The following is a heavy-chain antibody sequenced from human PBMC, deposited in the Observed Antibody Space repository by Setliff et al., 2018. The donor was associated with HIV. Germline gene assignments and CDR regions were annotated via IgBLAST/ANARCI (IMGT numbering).Heavy chain of an antibody. D-gene: IGHD3-22*01. V-gene: IGHV3-53*01. Sequence: GGSLRLSCAASGFTVSSNYMSWVRQAPGKGLEWVSVIYSGGSTYYADSVKGRFTISRDNSKNTLYLQMNSLRAEDTAVYYCAKEPTYYYDSSGPHDAFDIWGQGTMVTVSS. CDR3: AKEPTYYYDSSGPHDAFDI. J-gene: IGHJ3*02. CDR1: GFTVSSNY. CDR2: IYSGGST.